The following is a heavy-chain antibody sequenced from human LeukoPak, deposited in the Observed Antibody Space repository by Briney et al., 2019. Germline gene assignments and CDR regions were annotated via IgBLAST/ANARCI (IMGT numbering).Heavy chain of an antibody. V-gene: IGHV1-2*02. J-gene: IGHJ4*02. CDR2: INPNSGGT. D-gene: IGHD2-21*02. CDR1: GYTFTGYD. Sequence: ASVKVSCKASGYTFTGYDMHWVCQAPGQGLEWMGWINPNSGGTKYAQKFQGRVTMTSDTSTSTAYMYLSRLRSDDTAVFYCARLVVTATPDYWGQGTLVTVSS. CDR3: ARLVVTATPDY.